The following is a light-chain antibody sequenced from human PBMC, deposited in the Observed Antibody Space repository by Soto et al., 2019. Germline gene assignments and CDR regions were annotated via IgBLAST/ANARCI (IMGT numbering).Light chain of an antibody. CDR2: GAS. Sequence: EIVMTQSPATLSVSPGERATLSCRASQSVSSYLAWYQQKPGQAPRLLIYGASTRATGIPARFSGSGSGTEFTLTISSLQSEDFAVYYCQQYNNWRYTFGQGTKLEIK. J-gene: IGKJ2*01. V-gene: IGKV3-15*01. CDR1: QSVSSY. CDR3: QQYNNWRYT.